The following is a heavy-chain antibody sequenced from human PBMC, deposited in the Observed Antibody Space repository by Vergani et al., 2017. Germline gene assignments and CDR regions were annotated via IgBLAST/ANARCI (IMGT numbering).Heavy chain of an antibody. J-gene: IGHJ6*03. CDR1: GFTFSSYG. CDR3: VREXSYCGSTTCRNPSYVYYYHMDV. D-gene: IGHD2-21*01. V-gene: IGHV3-30*03. Sequence: QVQLVESGGGVVQPGRSLRLSCAASGFTFSSYGMHWVRQAPGKGLEWVAVISYDGSNKYYADSVKGRFTISRDNSRNTLDLLMSSLRAEDTAIYYCVREXSYCGSTTCRNPSYVYYYHMDVWGEGTTVTVSS. CDR2: ISYDGSNK.